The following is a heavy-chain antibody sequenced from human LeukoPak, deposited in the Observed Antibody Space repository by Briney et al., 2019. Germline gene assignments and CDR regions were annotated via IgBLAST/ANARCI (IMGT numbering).Heavy chain of an antibody. J-gene: IGHJ4*02. V-gene: IGHV1-2*02. D-gene: IGHD2-15*01. CDR3: TRIRVCNGGTCYRYFDY. Sequence: ASVKVSCKASGYTFTDYYIHWVRQAPGQGLEWVGWINPYSGATNYAQRFQGRVTMTRDTSITTAYMELSGLRSDDTAAYYCTRIRVCNGGTCYRYFDYWGQGTLVTVSS. CDR2: INPYSGAT. CDR1: GYTFTDYY.